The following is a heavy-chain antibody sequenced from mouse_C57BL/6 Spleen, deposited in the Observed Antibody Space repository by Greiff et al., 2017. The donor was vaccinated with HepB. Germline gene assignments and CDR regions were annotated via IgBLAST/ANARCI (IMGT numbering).Heavy chain of an antibody. CDR1: GFTFSSYG. Sequence: DVQLVESGGDLVKPGGSLKLSCAASGFTFSSYGMSWVRQTPDKRLEWVATISSGGSYTYYPDSVKGRFTISRDNAKNTLYLQMSSLKSEDTAMYYCARQTAQARDAMDYWGQGTSVTVSS. CDR3: ARQTAQARDAMDY. CDR2: ISSGGSYT. J-gene: IGHJ4*01. D-gene: IGHD3-2*02. V-gene: IGHV5-6*01.